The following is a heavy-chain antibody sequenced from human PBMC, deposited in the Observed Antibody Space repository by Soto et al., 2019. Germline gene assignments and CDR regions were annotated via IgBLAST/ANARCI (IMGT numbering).Heavy chain of an antibody. Sequence: QAQLVQSGGEVKKPGASVKVSCRASGYTFTSYGYAWVRQAPGQGLEWLGWNSAYNGDTNYAQKFKERVTLTPDTTTTTAQMELRNLGSDDTAVYYCARSGAYCTSITCLFDSFWGLGTLVTVSS. D-gene: IGHD2-8*01. CDR3: ARSGAYCTSITCLFDSF. J-gene: IGHJ4*02. V-gene: IGHV1-18*01. CDR2: NSAYNGDT. CDR1: GYTFTSYG.